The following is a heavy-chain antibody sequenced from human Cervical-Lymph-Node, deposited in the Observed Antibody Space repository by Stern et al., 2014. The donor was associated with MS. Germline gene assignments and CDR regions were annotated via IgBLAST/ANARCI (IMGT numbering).Heavy chain of an antibody. V-gene: IGHV3-15*01. CDR2: IKSKTDGGTT. CDR3: TTDRRLVGYFDY. D-gene: IGHD6-19*01. CDR1: GFTFSNAW. Sequence: VQLVESGGGLVKPGGSLRLSCAASGFTFSNAWMSWVRQAPGKGLEWVGRIKSKTDGGTTDYAAPVKGRFTISRDDSKNTLYLQMNSLKTEDTAVYYCTTDRRLVGYFDYWGQGTLVTVSS. J-gene: IGHJ4*02.